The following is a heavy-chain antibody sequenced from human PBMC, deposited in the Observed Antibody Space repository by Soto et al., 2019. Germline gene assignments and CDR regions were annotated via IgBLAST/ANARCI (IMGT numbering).Heavy chain of an antibody. Sequence: QLQLQESGPGLVKPSETLSLTCTVSGGSISSSSYYWGWIRQPPGKGLEWIGSIYYSGSTYYNPPLQSRGTLSVDPSKNQFSLKLSSVTAADTAVYYCARRGGQLGPWGQGTLVTVSS. CDR3: ARRGGQLGP. CDR1: GGSISSSSYY. D-gene: IGHD3-16*01. CDR2: IYYSGST. V-gene: IGHV4-39*01. J-gene: IGHJ5*02.